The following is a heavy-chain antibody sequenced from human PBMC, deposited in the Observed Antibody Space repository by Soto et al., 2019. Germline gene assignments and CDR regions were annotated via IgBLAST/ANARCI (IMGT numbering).Heavy chain of an antibody. CDR3: LHEQGLKGFDY. Sequence: QVQLVQSGAEVKKPGSSVKVSCKDSGGTFSSYNISWVRQAPGQGLEWMGRIIPSLGISNYAQKFQGRVTITADKSTSTAYMELSSLRSEDTAVDYCLHEQGLKGFDYWGQGTLVTVSA. J-gene: IGHJ4*02. D-gene: IGHD6-19*01. CDR1: GGTFSSYN. CDR2: IIPSLGIS. V-gene: IGHV1-69*02.